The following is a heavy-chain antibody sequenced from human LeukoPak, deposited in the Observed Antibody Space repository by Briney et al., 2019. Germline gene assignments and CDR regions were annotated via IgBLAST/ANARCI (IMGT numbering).Heavy chain of an antibody. D-gene: IGHD3-22*01. CDR2: INWNGGST. CDR1: GFTFDDYG. J-gene: IGHJ5*02. CDR3: ARASYYYDSSGYLNWFDP. V-gene: IGHV3-20*04. Sequence: GGSLRLSCAASGFTFDDYGMSWVRQAPGKGLEWVSGINWNGGSTGYADSVKGRFTISRDNAKNSLYLQMNSLRAEDTAVYYCARASYYYDSSGYLNWFDPWGQGTLVTVSS.